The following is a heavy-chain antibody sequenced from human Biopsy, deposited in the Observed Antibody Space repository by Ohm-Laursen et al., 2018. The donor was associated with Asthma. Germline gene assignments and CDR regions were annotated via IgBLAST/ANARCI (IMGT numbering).Heavy chain of an antibody. J-gene: IGHJ4*02. CDR3: TTWFDSLDS. CDR2: IKSKTDGGTT. D-gene: IGHD3-10*01. Sequence: ASRFTFTNAWMTWVRQAPGKGLEWVALIKSKTDGGTTDYAAPVKGRFSISRDDSKNTLYLQMNSLKTEDTAVYYCTTWFDSLDSWGQGTLVTVSP. V-gene: IGHV3-15*01. CDR1: RFTFTNAW.